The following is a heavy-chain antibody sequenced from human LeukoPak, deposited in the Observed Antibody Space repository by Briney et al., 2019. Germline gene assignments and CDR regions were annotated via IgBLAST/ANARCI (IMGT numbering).Heavy chain of an antibody. CDR1: GFNFRDSA. J-gene: IGHJ4*02. CDR3: AADYGDYLSPSD. V-gene: IGHV3-30*04. D-gene: IGHD4-17*01. Sequence: PGGSLRLSCAASGFNFRDSAMHWVRQPPGKGLEGVAVTSYDGTNKYYADSVKGRFTISRDNSKNTLYLQMNSLTLEDTAAYYCAADYGDYLSPSDWGQGTLVTVSS. CDR2: TSYDGTNK.